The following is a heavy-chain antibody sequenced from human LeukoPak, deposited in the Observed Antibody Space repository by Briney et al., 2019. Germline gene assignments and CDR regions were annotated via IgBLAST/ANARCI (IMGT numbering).Heavy chain of an antibody. CDR2: ISGSGGST. V-gene: IGHV3-23*01. CDR3: VAAIPIRALYYYYGMDV. J-gene: IGHJ6*02. D-gene: IGHD2-21*02. CDR1: GFTFSSYA. Sequence: GGSLRLSRAASGFTFSSYAMSWVRQAPGKGLEWVSAISGSGGSTYYADSVKGRFTISRDNSKNTLYLQMNSLRAEDTAVYYCVAAIPIRALYYYYGMDVWGQGTTVTVSS.